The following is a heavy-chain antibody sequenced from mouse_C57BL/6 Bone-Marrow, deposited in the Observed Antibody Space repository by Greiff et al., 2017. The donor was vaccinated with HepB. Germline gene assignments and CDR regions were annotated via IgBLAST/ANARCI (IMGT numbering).Heavy chain of an antibody. CDR3: ARDAGYYGSGDYWYFDV. CDR2: SRNKANDYTT. D-gene: IGHD1-1*01. CDR1: GFTFSDFY. V-gene: IGHV7-1*01. J-gene: IGHJ1*03. Sequence: EVNLVESGGGLVQSGRSLRLSCATSGFTFSDFYMEWVRQAPGKGLEWIAASRNKANDYTTEYSASVKGRFIVSRDTSQSILYLQMNALRAEDTAIYYCARDAGYYGSGDYWYFDVWGTGTTVTVSS.